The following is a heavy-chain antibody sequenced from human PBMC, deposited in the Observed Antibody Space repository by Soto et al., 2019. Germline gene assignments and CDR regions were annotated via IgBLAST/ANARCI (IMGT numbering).Heavy chain of an antibody. CDR1: GFTFNYYP. Sequence: QMQLVESGGGVVQPGGSLRLSCAASGFTFNYYPMHWVRQAPVKGLEWVAVVSFGGSNKYYADSVKGLFTISKDNSKNTLYLQMKSLRREDAAVIYGARLLAPVISIMYICARGGRDAMSDVDVWVQVDTVTVS. V-gene: IGHV3-30-3*01. D-gene: IGHD1-1*01. CDR3: ARLLAPVISIMYICARGGRDAMSDVDV. CDR2: VSFGGSNK. J-gene: IGHJ6*02.